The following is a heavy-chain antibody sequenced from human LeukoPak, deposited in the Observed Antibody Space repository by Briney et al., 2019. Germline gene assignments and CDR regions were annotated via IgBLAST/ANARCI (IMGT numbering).Heavy chain of an antibody. Sequence: SETLSLTCAVYGGSFSGYYWSWIRQPPGKGLEWIGEINHSGSTNYNPSLKSRVTISVDTSKNQFSLKLSSVTAADTAVYYCAGGDSSSWYWFDPWGQGTLVTVSS. CDR3: AGGDSSSWYWFDP. CDR2: INHSGST. CDR1: GGSFSGYY. J-gene: IGHJ5*02. D-gene: IGHD6-13*01. V-gene: IGHV4-34*01.